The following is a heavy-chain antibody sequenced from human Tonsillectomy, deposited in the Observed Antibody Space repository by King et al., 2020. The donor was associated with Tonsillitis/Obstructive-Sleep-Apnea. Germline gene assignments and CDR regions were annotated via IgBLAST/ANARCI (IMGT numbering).Heavy chain of an antibody. CDR3: VKAPVDVSSGFHDAFDI. V-gene: IGHV3-64D*06. Sequence: VQLVESGGGLVQPGGSLRLSCSASGFTFSSYAMHWVRQAPGKGLEYVSAISSNGGSTYYADSVKGRFTISRDNSKNTLYLQMSSLRAEDTAVYYCVKAPVDVSSGFHDAFDIWGQGTMVTVSS. CDR2: ISSNGGST. CDR1: GFTFSSYA. D-gene: IGHD3-22*01. J-gene: IGHJ3*02.